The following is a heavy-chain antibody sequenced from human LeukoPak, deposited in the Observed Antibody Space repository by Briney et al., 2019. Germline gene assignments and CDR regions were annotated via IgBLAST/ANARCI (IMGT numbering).Heavy chain of an antibody. J-gene: IGHJ4*02. V-gene: IGHV3-49*04. CDR2: IRSKGYGGTT. CDR1: GFTFADHA. CDR3: TRVRSGNDFDY. Sequence: GRSLTLSHSPCGFTFADHAMSWVRQAPGKGLEWVGFIRSKGYGGTTEYAASVEGRFSLSRDDSKSFVYLQMSSLKTEDTAVYYCTRVRSGNDFDYWGQGTLVTVSA. D-gene: IGHD3-10*01.